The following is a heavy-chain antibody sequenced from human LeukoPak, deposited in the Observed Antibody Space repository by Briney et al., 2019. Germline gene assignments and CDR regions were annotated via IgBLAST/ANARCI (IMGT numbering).Heavy chain of an antibody. V-gene: IGHV3-23*01. CDR3: AKVGTGDLFRALDY. J-gene: IGHJ4*02. Sequence: PGGSLRLSCAASGFTFSSYAMSWVRQAPGKGLEWVSAISGSGGSTYYADSVKGRFTISRDNSKNTLYLQMNSLRADDTAVYYCAKVGTGDLFRALDYWGQGTLVTVSS. CDR1: GFTFSSYA. D-gene: IGHD1-14*01. CDR2: ISGSGGST.